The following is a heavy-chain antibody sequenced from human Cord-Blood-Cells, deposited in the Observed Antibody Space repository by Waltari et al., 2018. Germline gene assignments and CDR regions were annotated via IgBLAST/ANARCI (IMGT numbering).Heavy chain of an antibody. V-gene: IGHV4-34*01. CDR1: GGSFSGYY. D-gene: IGHD3-9*01. CDR3: ARDGLRYNYYYYYGMDV. CDR2: INHRGST. J-gene: IGHJ6*02. Sequence: QVQLQQWGAGLLKPSETLSLTCAVYGGSFSGYYWSWIRQPPGKGLEWIGEINHRGSTNYNPSLKSRVTISVDTSKHQFSLKLSSVTAADTAVYYCARDGLRYNYYYYYGMDVWGQGTTVTVSS.